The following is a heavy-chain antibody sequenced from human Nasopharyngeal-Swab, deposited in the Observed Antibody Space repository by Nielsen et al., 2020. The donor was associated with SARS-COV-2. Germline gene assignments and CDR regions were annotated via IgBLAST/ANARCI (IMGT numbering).Heavy chain of an antibody. CDR1: GFTFSSYA. CDR2: ISGSGGTI. V-gene: IGHV3-23*01. CDR3: ARDPSYYYGSGKGAYDY. Sequence: GESLKISCAASGFTFSSYAMSWVRQAPGKGLEWVSAISGSGGTIYYADSVKGRFTISRDNAKNSLYLQMNSLRAEDTAVYYCARDPSYYYGSGKGAYDYWGQGTLVTVSS. D-gene: IGHD3-10*01. J-gene: IGHJ4*02.